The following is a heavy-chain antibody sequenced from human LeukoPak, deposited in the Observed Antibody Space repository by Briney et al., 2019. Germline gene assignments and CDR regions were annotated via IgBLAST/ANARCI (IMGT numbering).Heavy chain of an antibody. CDR1: GYTFTSYD. J-gene: IGHJ6*02. Sequence: GASVKVSCKASGYTFTSYDINWVRQATGQGLEWMGWMNPNSGNTGYAQKFQGRVTMTRNTPISTAYMELSSLRSEDTAVYYCASALLRFLEWLSPRSYYYGMDVWGQGTTVTVSS. D-gene: IGHD3-3*01. CDR3: ASALLRFLEWLSPRSYYYGMDV. V-gene: IGHV1-8*01. CDR2: MNPNSGNT.